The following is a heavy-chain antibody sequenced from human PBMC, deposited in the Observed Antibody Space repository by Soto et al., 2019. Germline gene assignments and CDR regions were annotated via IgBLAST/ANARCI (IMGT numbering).Heavy chain of an antibody. CDR3: ARDSSSRSVLYYYGMDV. Sequence: SETLSLTCTVSGGSISSGDYYWSWIRQPPGKGLEWIGYIYYSGSTHNNPSLKSRVTISVDTSKNQFSLKLSSVTAADTAVYYCARDSSSRSVLYYYGMDVWGQGTTVTVS. J-gene: IGHJ6*02. D-gene: IGHD6-6*01. CDR2: IYYSGST. CDR1: GGSISSGDYY. V-gene: IGHV4-30-4*01.